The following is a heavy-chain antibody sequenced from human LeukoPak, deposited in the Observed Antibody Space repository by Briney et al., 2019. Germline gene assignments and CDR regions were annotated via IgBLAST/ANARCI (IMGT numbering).Heavy chain of an antibody. CDR2: IYYSGST. D-gene: IGHD3-10*01. CDR3: ARARGGEYFDY. Sequence: SETLSLTCTVSGGSISSYYWSWIWQPPGKGLEWIGYIYYSGSTNYNPSLKSRVTISVDTSKNQFSLKLSSVTAADTAVYYCARARGGEYFDYWGQGTLVTVSS. V-gene: IGHV4-59*01. J-gene: IGHJ4*02. CDR1: GGSISSYY.